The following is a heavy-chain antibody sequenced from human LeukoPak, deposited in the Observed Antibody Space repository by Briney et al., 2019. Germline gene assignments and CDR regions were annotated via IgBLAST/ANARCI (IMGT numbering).Heavy chain of an antibody. J-gene: IGHJ3*02. CDR1: GFTFSDYY. CDR2: ISSSGSTI. V-gene: IGHV3-11*01. Sequence: GGSLRLSCAASGFTFSDYYVSWIRQAPGKGLEWVSYISSSGSTIYYADSVKGRFTISRDNAKNSLYLQMNSLRAEDTAVYYCARDGEWLQHAFDIWGQGTMVTASS. CDR3: ARDGEWLQHAFDI. D-gene: IGHD5-12*01.